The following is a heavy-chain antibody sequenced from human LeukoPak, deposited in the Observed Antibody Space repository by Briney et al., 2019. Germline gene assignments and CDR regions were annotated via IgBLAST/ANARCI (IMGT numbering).Heavy chain of an antibody. D-gene: IGHD2-15*01. CDR3: ARHNPVGYYQHGMDV. CDR2: IYTSGST. Sequence: NPSETLSLTCTVSGGSISSYYWSWIRQPPGKGPEWIGYIYTSGSTNYNPSLKSRVTMSVDTSKNQFSLKLSSVTAADTAVYYCARHNPVGYYQHGMDVWGQGTTVTVSS. V-gene: IGHV4-4*09. CDR1: GGSISSYY. J-gene: IGHJ6*02.